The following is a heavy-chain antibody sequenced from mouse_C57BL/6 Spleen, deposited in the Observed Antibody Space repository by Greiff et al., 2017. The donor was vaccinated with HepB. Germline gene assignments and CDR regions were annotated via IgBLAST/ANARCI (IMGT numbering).Heavy chain of an antibody. D-gene: IGHD1-1*01. CDR2: ISYSGST. CDR1: GYSITSGYD. J-gene: IGHJ4*01. Sequence: EVQLQESGPGMVKPSQSLSLTCTVTGYSITSGYDWHWIRHFPGNKLEWMGYISYSGSTNYNPSLKSRISITHDTSKNHFFLKLNSVTTEDTATYYCASAVVEDYAMDYWGQGTSVTVSS. V-gene: IGHV3-1*01. CDR3: ASAVVEDYAMDY.